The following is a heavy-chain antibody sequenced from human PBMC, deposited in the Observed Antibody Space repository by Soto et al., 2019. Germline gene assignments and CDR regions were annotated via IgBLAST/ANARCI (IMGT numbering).Heavy chain of an antibody. CDR1: GYTFTGYY. J-gene: IGHJ6*02. CDR3: ARGSMIVVGGYYYYGMDV. D-gene: IGHD3-22*01. V-gene: IGHV1-2*04. CDR2: INPNSGGT. Sequence: ASVKVSCKASGYTFTGYYMHWVRQAPGQGLEWMGWINPNSGGTNHAQKFQGWVTMTRDTSISTAYMELSRLRSDDTAVYYCARGSMIVVGGYYYYGMDVWGQGTTVTVSS.